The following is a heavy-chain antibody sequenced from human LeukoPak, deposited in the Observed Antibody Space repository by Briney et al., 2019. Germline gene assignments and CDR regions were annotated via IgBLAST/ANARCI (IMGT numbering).Heavy chain of an antibody. CDR1: GYTFTSYG. CDR2: INAGNGNT. J-gene: IGHJ6*02. D-gene: IGHD3-10*01. CDR3: ARLHPGIGYYYGVDV. Sequence: ASVKVSCKASGYTFTSYGVHWVRQAPGQRLEWMGWINAGNGNTDYSQKFQGRATITRDTSASTAYMELSSLRSEDTAVYYCARLHPGIGYYYGVDVWGQGTTVTVSS. V-gene: IGHV1-3*01.